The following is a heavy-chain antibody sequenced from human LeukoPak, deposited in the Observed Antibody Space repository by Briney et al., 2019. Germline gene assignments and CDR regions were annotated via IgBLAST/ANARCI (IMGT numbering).Heavy chain of an antibody. D-gene: IGHD3-10*01. CDR2: IIPIFGTA. CDR1: GGTFSSYA. CDR3: AREGTEVLDY. Sequence: SVTVSCTASGGTFSSYAISWVRQAPGQGLEWMGGIIPIFGTANYAQTFQGRVTITADESTSTAYMELSSLRSEDTAVYYCAREGTEVLDYWGQGTLVTVSS. V-gene: IGHV1-69*01. J-gene: IGHJ4*02.